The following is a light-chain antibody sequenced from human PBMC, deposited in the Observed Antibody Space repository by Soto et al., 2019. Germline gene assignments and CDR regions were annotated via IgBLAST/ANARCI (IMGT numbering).Light chain of an antibody. CDR1: QDIDKF. CDR3: QHYYSYPYT. V-gene: IGKV1-33*01. CDR2: DAS. J-gene: IGKJ2*01. Sequence: DIQMTQSPSSLSASVGDRVTITCQASQDIDKFLNWYQQKPGKPPKLLIDDASNLATGVPSRFSGRGSGTDFTFTISSLQPEDVATYYCQHYYSYPYTFGQGTTLQMK.